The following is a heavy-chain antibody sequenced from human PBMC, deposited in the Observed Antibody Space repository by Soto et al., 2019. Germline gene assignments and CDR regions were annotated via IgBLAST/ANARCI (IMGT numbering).Heavy chain of an antibody. J-gene: IGHJ4*02. CDR1: GGTFSSYA. D-gene: IGHD5-12*01. CDR2: IVPIVDTS. Sequence: QVPLVQSGAEVRQPASSVQVSCKTSGGTFSSYAISWVRQAPGQGLEWMGGIVPIVDTSTYAQKFQGRVTITADESTSTVYMELSSLRSDDTAVYYCVRVVAIPGYPDNWGQGTLVTVSS. CDR3: VRVVAIPGYPDN. V-gene: IGHV1-69*12.